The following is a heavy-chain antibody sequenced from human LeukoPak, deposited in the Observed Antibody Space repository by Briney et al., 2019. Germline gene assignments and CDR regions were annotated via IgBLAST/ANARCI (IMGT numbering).Heavy chain of an antibody. CDR2: INHSGST. J-gene: IGHJ4*02. Sequence: GSLRLSCAASGFTFSSYAMSWVRQAPGKGLEWIGEINHSGSTNYNPSLKSRVTISVDTSKNQFSLKLSSVTAADTAVYYCARPLYDSSGYTDYWGQGTLVTVSS. CDR1: GFTFSSYA. CDR3: ARPLYDSSGYTDY. V-gene: IGHV4-34*01. D-gene: IGHD3-22*01.